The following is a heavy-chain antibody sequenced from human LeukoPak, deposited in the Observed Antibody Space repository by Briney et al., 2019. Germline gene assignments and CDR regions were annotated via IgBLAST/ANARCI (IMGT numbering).Heavy chain of an antibody. D-gene: IGHD2-2*01. J-gene: IGHJ5*02. Sequence: GASVTVSCKASGYTFTSYGISWVRQPPGQGLEWMGWISAYNGNTNYAQKLQGRVTMTTDASTSTAYMELRSLRSDDTAVYYCSRGMSSTSFMVWCDPWGQGTLVTVSS. CDR2: ISAYNGNT. CDR1: GYTFTSYG. CDR3: SRGMSSTSFMVWCDP. V-gene: IGHV1-18*01.